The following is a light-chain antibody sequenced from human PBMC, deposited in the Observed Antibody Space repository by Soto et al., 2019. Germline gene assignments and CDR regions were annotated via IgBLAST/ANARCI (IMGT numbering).Light chain of an antibody. CDR1: QSVPSRF. CDR3: QQYDSSRT. Sequence: EIWLTHSPGTLSLSPGERATLSCRASQSVPSRFLAWYQQKPAQPPRLRMYGVSSRAAGIPDRFSGSGSGTDFTLTITRLELEDFAVYYGQQYDSSRTFGQGTKVEMK. V-gene: IGKV3-20*01. J-gene: IGKJ1*01. CDR2: GVS.